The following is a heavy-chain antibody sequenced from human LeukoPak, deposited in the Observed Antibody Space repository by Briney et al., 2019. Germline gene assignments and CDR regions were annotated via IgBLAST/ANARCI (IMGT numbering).Heavy chain of an antibody. CDR2: IYYSGST. CDR3: ARDEDDYGALDAFDI. Sequence: PSETLSLTCAVYGGPFSGYYWSWIRQPPGKGLEWIGRIYYSGSTYYNPSLKSRVTISVDTSKNQFSLTLSSVTAAGTAVYYCARDEDDYGALDAFDIWGQGTMVTVSS. J-gene: IGHJ3*02. D-gene: IGHD4-17*01. V-gene: IGHV4-34*01. CDR1: GGPFSGYY.